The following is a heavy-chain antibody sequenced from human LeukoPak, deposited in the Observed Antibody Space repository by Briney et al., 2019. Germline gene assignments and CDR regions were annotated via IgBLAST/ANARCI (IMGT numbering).Heavy chain of an antibody. Sequence: GGSLRLSCAASGFTFSSYSMSWVRQAPGKGLEWVSVIYSDGSTYYADSVKGRFTISRDNSKNTLYLQMNSLRAEDTAVYYCARVLYILRYFDYWGKGTTVTISS. D-gene: IGHD3-9*01. J-gene: IGHJ6*04. CDR1: GFTFSSYS. CDR2: IYSDGST. V-gene: IGHV3-53*01. CDR3: ARVLYILRYFDY.